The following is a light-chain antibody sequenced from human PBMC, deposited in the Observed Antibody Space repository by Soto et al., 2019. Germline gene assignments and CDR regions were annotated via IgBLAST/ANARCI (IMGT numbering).Light chain of an antibody. CDR3: SSYAGSNNVV. CDR1: SIDVGGYDY. CDR2: EVS. V-gene: IGLV2-8*01. J-gene: IGLJ2*01. Sequence: QSALTQPPSASGSPGQSVTISCTGTSIDVGGYDYVSWDQQHPGKAPKLMIYEVSKRPSGVPDRLSGSKSGNTASLTVSGLQAEDEADYYCSSYAGSNNVVFGGGTQLTVL.